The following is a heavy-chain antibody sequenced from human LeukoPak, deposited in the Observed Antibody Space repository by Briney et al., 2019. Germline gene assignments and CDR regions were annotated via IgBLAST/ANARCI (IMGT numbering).Heavy chain of an antibody. D-gene: IGHD2-2*02. CDR2: IIPMFGTA. CDR1: GYIFTGYN. V-gene: IGHV1-69*13. J-gene: IGHJ5*02. CDR3: ARDRNLGVVVPAAIPGDDWFDP. Sequence: GASVKVSCKASGYIFTGYNMHWVRQAPGQGLEWMGGIIPMFGTANYAQKFQGRVTITADESTSTAYMELSSLRSEDTAVYYCARDRNLGVVVPAAIPGDDWFDPWGQGTLVTVSS.